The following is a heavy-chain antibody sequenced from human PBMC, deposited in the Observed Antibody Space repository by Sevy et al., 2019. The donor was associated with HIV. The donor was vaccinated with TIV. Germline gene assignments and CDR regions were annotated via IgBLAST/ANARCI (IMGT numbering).Heavy chain of an antibody. CDR2: ISSSSSTI. J-gene: IGHJ6*02. D-gene: IGHD3-10*01. V-gene: IGHV3-48*01. CDR3: ARDLVVQGVIISYYYYGMDV. Sequence: GGSLRLSCAASGFTFSSYSMNWVRQAPGKGLEWVSYISSSSSTIYYSDSVKGRCAISRDNAKNSLYLQMNSLRAEDTAVYYCARDLVVQGVIISYYYYGMDVWGQGTTVTVSS. CDR1: GFTFSSYS.